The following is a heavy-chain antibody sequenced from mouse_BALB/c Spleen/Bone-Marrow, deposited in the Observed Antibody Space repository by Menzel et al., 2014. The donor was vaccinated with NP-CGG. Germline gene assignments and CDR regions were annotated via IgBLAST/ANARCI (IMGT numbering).Heavy chain of an antibody. J-gene: IGHJ2*01. D-gene: IGHD2-10*02. CDR1: GYSITSGYY. V-gene: IGHV3-6*02. CDR3: ARGGYGFPFDY. CDR2: ISYDGSN. Sequence: ESGPGLVKPSQSLSLTCSVTGYSITSGYYWNWIRQFPGNKLEWMGYISYDGSNNYNPSLKNRISITRDTSKNQLFLKLNSVTTEDTATYYCARGGYGFPFDYWGQGTTLTVSS.